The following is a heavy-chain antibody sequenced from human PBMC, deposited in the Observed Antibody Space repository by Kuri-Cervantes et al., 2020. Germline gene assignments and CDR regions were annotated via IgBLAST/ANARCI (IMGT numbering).Heavy chain of an antibody. CDR2: IYYSGST. V-gene: IGHV4-34*01. CDR3: ARDTSSGSLGYYYYGMDV. J-gene: IGHJ6*02. Sequence: SQTLSLTCAVYGGSFSGYYWSWIRQPPGKGLEWIGSIYYSGSTYYNPSLKSRVTISVDTSKNQFSLKLSSVTAADTAVYYCARDTSSGSLGYYYYGMDVWGQGTTVTVSS. D-gene: IGHD3-10*01. CDR1: GGSFSGYY.